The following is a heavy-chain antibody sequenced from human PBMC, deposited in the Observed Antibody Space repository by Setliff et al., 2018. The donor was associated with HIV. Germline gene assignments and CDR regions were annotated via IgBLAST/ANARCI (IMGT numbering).Heavy chain of an antibody. Sequence: ASVKVSCKASGYTLTSYGISWVRQAPGQGLEWMGWISAYNGNTNYAQKLQGRVTMTTDTSTSTAYMELRSLRSDDTAVYYCARFRVPQAIVVVPAAVDYWGQGTLVTVSS. J-gene: IGHJ4*02. CDR3: ARFRVPQAIVVVPAAVDY. CDR2: ISAYNGNT. V-gene: IGHV1-18*01. D-gene: IGHD2-2*01. CDR1: GYTLTSYG.